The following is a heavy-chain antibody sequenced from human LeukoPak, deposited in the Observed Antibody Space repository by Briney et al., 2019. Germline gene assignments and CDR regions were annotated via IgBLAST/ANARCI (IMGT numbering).Heavy chain of an antibody. CDR2: IYYSGST. CDR3: ARSGRIGSSSWYLFDY. D-gene: IGHD6-13*01. J-gene: IGHJ4*02. Sequence: KTSETLSLTCTVSGGSISSYYWSWIRQPPGKGLEWIGYIYYSGSTNYNPSLKSRVTISVDTSKNQFSLKLSSVTAADTAVYCCARSGRIGSSSWYLFDYWGQGTLVTVSS. CDR1: GGSISSYY. V-gene: IGHV4-59*01.